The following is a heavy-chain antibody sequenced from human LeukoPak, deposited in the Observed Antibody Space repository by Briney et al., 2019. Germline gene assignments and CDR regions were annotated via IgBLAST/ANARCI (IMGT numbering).Heavy chain of an antibody. CDR3: AKDQRWESPHYLDS. Sequence: GGSLRLSCATSGFTFSSNWMSWVRHAPGRGLEWVANIKPDGSAEYYAASVKGRFTVSRDNSKNTLYVQVNSLRDEDTAVYYCAKDQRWESPHYLDSWGQGTLATVSS. CDR1: GFTFSSNW. V-gene: IGHV3-7*03. J-gene: IGHJ4*02. D-gene: IGHD1-26*01. CDR2: IKPDGSAE.